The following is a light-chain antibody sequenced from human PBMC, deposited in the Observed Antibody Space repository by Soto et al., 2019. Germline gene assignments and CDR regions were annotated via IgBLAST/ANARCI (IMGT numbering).Light chain of an antibody. Sequence: EIVLTQSPATLSVSPGERATLSCRASQSVGNNFAWYQQKPGQAPRLLIFATSTRATGVPARFSGSGSGREFTLTITSLQSEDFAVYYCQQYGHSPLTFGGGAKVEIE. V-gene: IGKV3-15*01. CDR3: QQYGHSPLT. CDR2: ATS. J-gene: IGKJ4*01. CDR1: QSVGNN.